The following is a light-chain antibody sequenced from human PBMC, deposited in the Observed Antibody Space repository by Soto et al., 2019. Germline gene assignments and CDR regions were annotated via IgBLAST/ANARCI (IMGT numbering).Light chain of an antibody. Sequence: DVQMTQFPSTRSASVGGRVTITCRASQSISSYLAWYQHKPGKAPSLLIYEASTLENEVPSRFSGSGSGTEFTLTTSSLQPEDFAVYYCQQYGSSQIPFGQGTRVEI. CDR2: EAS. CDR3: QQYGSSQIP. J-gene: IGKJ5*01. V-gene: IGKV1-5*03. CDR1: QSISSY.